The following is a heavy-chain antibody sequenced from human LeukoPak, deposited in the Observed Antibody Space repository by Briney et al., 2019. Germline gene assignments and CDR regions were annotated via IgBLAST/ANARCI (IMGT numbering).Heavy chain of an antibody. Sequence: GGSLRLSCAASGFSFNSDWMNWVRQAPGKGLEWVANIKHDESEKNYLDSVKGRFTISRDNAQNSLYLQMNGLRVEDTAVYYRTRRLDDWGQGTLVTVSS. CDR2: IKHDESEK. CDR1: GFSFNSDW. J-gene: IGHJ4*02. V-gene: IGHV3-7*01. D-gene: IGHD3-16*01. CDR3: TRRLDD.